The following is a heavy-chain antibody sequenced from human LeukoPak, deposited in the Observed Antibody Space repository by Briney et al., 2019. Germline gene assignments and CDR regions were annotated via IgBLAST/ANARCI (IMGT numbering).Heavy chain of an antibody. CDR2: INPNSGGT. CDR1: GYTFTGYY. Sequence: ASVRVSCKASGYTFTGYYMHWVRQAPGQGLEWMGWINPNSGGTNYAQKFQGWVTMTRDTSISTAYMELSRLRSDDTAVYYCARAGYSSGPHDAFDIRGQGTMVTVSS. D-gene: IGHD6-19*01. V-gene: IGHV1-2*04. J-gene: IGHJ3*02. CDR3: ARAGYSSGPHDAFDI.